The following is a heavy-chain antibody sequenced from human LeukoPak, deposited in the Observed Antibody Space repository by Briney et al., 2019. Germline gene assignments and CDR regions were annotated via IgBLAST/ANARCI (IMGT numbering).Heavy chain of an antibody. J-gene: IGHJ4*02. CDR3: AKVGFSEMEWLLYSDH. Sequence: PGGSLRLSCAASGFSFSSYWMNWVRQAPGKGLEWVANIKRDGSEKYYVDSVKGRFTISRDNSKNTLYLQMNSLRAEDTAVYYCAKVGFSEMEWLLYSDHWGQGTLVTVSS. CDR1: GFSFSSYW. V-gene: IGHV3-7*05. D-gene: IGHD3-3*01. CDR2: IKRDGSEK.